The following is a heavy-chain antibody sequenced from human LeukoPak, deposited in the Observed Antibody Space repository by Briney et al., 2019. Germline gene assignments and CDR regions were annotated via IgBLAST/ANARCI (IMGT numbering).Heavy chain of an antibody. D-gene: IGHD1-26*01. J-gene: IGHJ4*02. V-gene: IGHV4-4*07. CDR2: IYTSGST. CDR1: GGSISSLY. Sequence: ETLSLTRTVSGGSISSLYCRWVRQPAGKRLEWNGRIYTSGSTNYNPTLKCRVTISVDTSKNQFSLKLSSVTAADTAVYFCATTSYSGSYNQFDYWGQGTLVTVSS. CDR3: ATTSYSGSYNQFDY.